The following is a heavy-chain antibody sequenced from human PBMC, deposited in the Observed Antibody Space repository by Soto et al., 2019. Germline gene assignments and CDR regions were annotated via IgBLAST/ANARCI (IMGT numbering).Heavy chain of an antibody. CDR1: GGSISSYY. J-gene: IGHJ4*02. V-gene: IGHV4-59*01. CDR2: IYYSGST. Sequence: SDTLSLTWTVSGGSISSYYWSWIRQPPGKGLECIGYIYYSGSTNYNPSLKSRVTISVDTSKNQFSLKLSSVTAADTAVYYCARARQWLEYDYWGQGTLVTVSS. CDR3: ARARQWLEYDY. D-gene: IGHD6-19*01.